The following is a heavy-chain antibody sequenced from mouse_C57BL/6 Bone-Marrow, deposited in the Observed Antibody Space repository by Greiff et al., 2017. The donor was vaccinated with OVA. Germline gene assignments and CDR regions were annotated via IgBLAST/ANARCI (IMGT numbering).Heavy chain of an antibody. Sequence: DVMLVESGGGLVKPGGSLKLSCAASGFTFSDYGMHWVRQAPEKGLEWVAYISSGSSTIYYADTVKGRFTISRDNAKNTLCLQMTSLRSEDTAMYYCARINYWYFDVWGTGTTVTVSS. V-gene: IGHV5-17*01. J-gene: IGHJ1*03. CDR3: ARINYWYFDV. CDR2: ISSGSSTI. CDR1: GFTFSDYG.